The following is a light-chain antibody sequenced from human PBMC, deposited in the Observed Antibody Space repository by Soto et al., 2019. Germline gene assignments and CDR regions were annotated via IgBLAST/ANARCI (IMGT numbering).Light chain of an antibody. CDR3: QQYYNRPPMYT. CDR2: DAS. CDR1: QDISNY. Sequence: DIQMTQSPSSLSASVGDRVTITCQASQDISNYLNWYQQKPGKAPKLLIYDASNLETGVPSRFSGSGSGTDFTFTISSRQPEDIATYYCQQYYNRPPMYTFGQGTKLEIK. V-gene: IGKV1-33*01. J-gene: IGKJ2*01.